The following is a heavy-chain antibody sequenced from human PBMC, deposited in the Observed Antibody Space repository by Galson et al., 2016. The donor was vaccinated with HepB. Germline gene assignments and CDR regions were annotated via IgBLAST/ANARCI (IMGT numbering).Heavy chain of an antibody. D-gene: IGHD3-22*01. J-gene: IGHJ4*02. CDR3: VRGDHYTTSGYFLDH. CDR2: IWYNGGQK. CDR1: AFIFSNFG. V-gene: IGHV3-33*01. Sequence: SLRLSCAASAFIFSNFGMHWVRQAPGKGLQWVAVIWYNGGQKYYADFAEGRFNISRDNSENTLYVQMNNLRAEDTAVYYCVRGDHYTTSGYFLDHWGQGTLVTVSS.